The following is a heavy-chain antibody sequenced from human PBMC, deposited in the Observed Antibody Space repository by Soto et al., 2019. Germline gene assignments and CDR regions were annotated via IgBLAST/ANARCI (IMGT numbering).Heavy chain of an antibody. Sequence: ASVKVSCKASGYTFTSYYMHWVRQAPGQGLEWMGIINPSGGSTSYAQKLQGRVTMTRDTSTSTAYMELRSLRSDDTAVYHCARGKDDFWSYFDYWGQGTLVTVSS. CDR1: GYTFTSYY. V-gene: IGHV1-46*01. D-gene: IGHD3-3*01. J-gene: IGHJ4*02. CDR3: ARGKDDFWSYFDY. CDR2: INPSGGST.